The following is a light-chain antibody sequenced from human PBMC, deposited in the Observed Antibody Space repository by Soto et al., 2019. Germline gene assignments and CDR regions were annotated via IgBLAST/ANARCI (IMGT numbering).Light chain of an antibody. Sequence: QSVLTQPRSVSGSPGQSVTISCTGTSSDVGGYNYVSWYQQHPDKAPKLMIYEVTSRPSGVSNRFSGSKSGNTASLTISGLQAEDEADYYCVSYATSTTLYVFGSGTKLTVL. CDR1: SSDVGGYNY. CDR2: EVT. V-gene: IGLV2-14*01. CDR3: VSYATSTTLYV. J-gene: IGLJ1*01.